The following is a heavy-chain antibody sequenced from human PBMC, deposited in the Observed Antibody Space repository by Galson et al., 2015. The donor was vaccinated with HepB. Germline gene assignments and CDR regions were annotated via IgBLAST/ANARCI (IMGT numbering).Heavy chain of an antibody. CDR2: ISHSDYST. CDR3: ATSAYNYAS. J-gene: IGHJ5*02. Sequence: SLRLSCAASGFIFSDYYMSWIRQAPGKGLELVSYISHSDYSTYYADSVKGRFTITRDNAKNSLFLQMDSLRVEDTAIYYCATSAYNYASWGQGTLVTVSS. D-gene: IGHD5-24*01. CDR1: GFIFSDYY. V-gene: IGHV3-11*01.